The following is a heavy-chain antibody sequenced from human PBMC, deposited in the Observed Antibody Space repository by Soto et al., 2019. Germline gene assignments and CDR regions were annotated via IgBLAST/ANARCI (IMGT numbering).Heavy chain of an antibody. V-gene: IGHV3-11*01. D-gene: IGHD6-19*01. CDR2: ISSSGSTI. CDR1: VFTFSDYY. J-gene: IGHJ4*02. CDR3: ARDLGAPRYSSGWYVYY. Sequence: GALRASCAASVFTFSDYYMSWIRQAPGKGLEWVSYISSSGSTIYYADSVKGRFTISRDNAKNSLYLQMNSLRAEDTAVYYCARDLGAPRYSSGWYVYYWSQGTLVTVSS.